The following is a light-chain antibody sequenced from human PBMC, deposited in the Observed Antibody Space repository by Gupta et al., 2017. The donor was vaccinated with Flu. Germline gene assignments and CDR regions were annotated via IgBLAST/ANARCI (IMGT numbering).Light chain of an antibody. J-gene: IGLJ3*02. Sequence: QSVLTQPPSASGTPGPRVTISCSGSRSNIGSNYVYWYQQLPGTAPKLLIYRNNQRPSGVPDRFSGSKSGTSASLAISGLRSEDEADDYCAAWDDSLSGPNWVFGGGTKLTVL. V-gene: IGLV1-47*01. CDR3: AAWDDSLSGPNWV. CDR2: RNN. CDR1: RSNIGSNY.